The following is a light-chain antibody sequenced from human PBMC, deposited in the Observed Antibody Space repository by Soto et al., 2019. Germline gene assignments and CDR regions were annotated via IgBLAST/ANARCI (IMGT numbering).Light chain of an antibody. V-gene: IGLV2-18*02. CDR1: SSDVGSNNR. Sequence: QSALTQPPSVSGSPGQSVAISCTGSSSDVGSNNRVSWYLQPPGTAPKLIIYDVTNRPSGVPDRFSGSKSGNTASLTISGLQAEDEADYYCSSYTTSNTYVFGTGTKVTVL. J-gene: IGLJ1*01. CDR2: DVT. CDR3: SSYTTSNTYV.